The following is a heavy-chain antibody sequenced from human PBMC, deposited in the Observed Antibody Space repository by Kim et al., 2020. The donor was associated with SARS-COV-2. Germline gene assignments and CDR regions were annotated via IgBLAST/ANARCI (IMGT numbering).Heavy chain of an antibody. V-gene: IGHV3-23*01. CDR2: ISGSGGST. CDR3: AKDRRDFGVVIILFDWAFEC. CDR1: GFTFSSYA. J-gene: IGHJ4*02. D-gene: IGHD3-3*01. Sequence: GGSLRLSCAASGFTFSSYAMSWVRQAPGKGLEWVSAISGSGGSTYYADSVKGRFTISRDNSKNTLYLQMNSLRAEDTAVYYCAKDRRDFGVVIILFDWAFECWGQGTLVTVSS.